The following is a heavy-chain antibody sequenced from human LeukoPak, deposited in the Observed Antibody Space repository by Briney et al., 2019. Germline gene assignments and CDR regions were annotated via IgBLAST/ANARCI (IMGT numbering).Heavy chain of an antibody. V-gene: IGHV1-2*02. Sequence: ASVKVSCKASGYTFTGYYMHWVRQAPGQGLEWMGWINPNSGGTNYAQKFQGGVTMTRDTSISTAYMELSRLRSDDTAVYYCAREREQWLASYMDVWGKGTTVTVSS. D-gene: IGHD6-19*01. CDR1: GYTFTGYY. CDR3: AREREQWLASYMDV. CDR2: INPNSGGT. J-gene: IGHJ6*03.